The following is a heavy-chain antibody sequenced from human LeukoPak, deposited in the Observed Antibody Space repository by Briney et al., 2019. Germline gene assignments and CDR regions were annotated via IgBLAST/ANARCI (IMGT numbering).Heavy chain of an antibody. CDR2: INHRGST. J-gene: IGHJ6*03. D-gene: IGHD6-19*01. V-gene: IGHV4-34*01. CDR3: ARGRRAVAGKGWGYYYYYMDV. Sequence: SETLSLTCAVYGGSFSGYYWSWIRQPPGKGVEWIGEINHRGSTNYNPSLKSRVTISVDTSKNQFSLKLSSVTAADTAVYYCARGRRAVAGKGWGYYYYYMDVWGKGTTVTVSS. CDR1: GGSFSGYY.